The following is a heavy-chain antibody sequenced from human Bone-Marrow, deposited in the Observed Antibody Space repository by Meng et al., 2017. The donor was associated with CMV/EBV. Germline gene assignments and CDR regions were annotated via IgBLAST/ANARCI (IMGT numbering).Heavy chain of an antibody. CDR1: GYTFPGYV. J-gene: IGHJ4*02. CDR2: INPNSGGT. Sequence: QVQVGQSGAEGKKPGAYVKVSCKASGYTFPGYVMHWVRQAPGQGLEWMGWINPNSGGTNYAQKFQGRVTMTRDTSISTAYMELSRLRSDDTAVYYCARVGHCSSTSCSLDYWGQGTLVTVSS. D-gene: IGHD2-2*01. V-gene: IGHV1-2*02. CDR3: ARVGHCSSTSCSLDY.